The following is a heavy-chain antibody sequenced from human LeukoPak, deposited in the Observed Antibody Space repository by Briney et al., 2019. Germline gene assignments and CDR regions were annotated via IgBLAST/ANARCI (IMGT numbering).Heavy chain of an antibody. Sequence: GGSLRLSCAASGFTFSSYAMSWVRQAPGKGLEWVSAISGSGGSTYYADSVKGRFTISRDNYKNTMYLQMNSLRAEDTAVYYCAKDQDYCSSTSCYWDYWGQGTLVTVSS. J-gene: IGHJ4*02. CDR3: AKDQDYCSSTSCYWDY. CDR1: GFTFSSYA. V-gene: IGHV3-23*01. CDR2: ISGSGGST. D-gene: IGHD2-2*01.